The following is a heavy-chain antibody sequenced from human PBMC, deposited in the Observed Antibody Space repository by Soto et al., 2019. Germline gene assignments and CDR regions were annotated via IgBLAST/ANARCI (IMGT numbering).Heavy chain of an antibody. CDR2: ISYDGSNK. Sequence: SCAASGFTFSSYAMHWVRQAPGKGLEWVAVISYDGSNKYYADSVKGRFTISRDNSKNALYLQMNSLRAEDTAVYYCARVHDYGLLGAFDIWGQGTMVTVSS. D-gene: IGHD4-17*01. CDR1: GFTFSSYA. V-gene: IGHV3-30-3*01. CDR3: ARVHDYGLLGAFDI. J-gene: IGHJ3*02.